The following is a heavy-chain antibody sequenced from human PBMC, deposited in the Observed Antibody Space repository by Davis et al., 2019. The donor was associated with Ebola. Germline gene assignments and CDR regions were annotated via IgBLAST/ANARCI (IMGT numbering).Heavy chain of an antibody. CDR3: ATRGS. V-gene: IGHV3-30-3*01. CDR1: GFTFSSYA. CDR2: ISYDGSNK. Sequence: GESLKISCAASGFTFSSYAMHWVRQAPGKGLEWVAVISYDGSNKYYADSVKGRFTISRDNSKNTLYLQMNSLRVDDTAIYYCATRGSWGQGTLVTVSS. D-gene: IGHD3-10*01. J-gene: IGHJ5*02.